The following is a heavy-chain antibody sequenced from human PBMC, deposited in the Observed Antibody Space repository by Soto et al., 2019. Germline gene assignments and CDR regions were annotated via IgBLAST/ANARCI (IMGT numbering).Heavy chain of an antibody. Sequence: XESLSVPSTVSGGSVSSGPYVWSWIRQSPGKGLEWIAYIYYSGSTNYNPSLQRRSTISVDTSKSQVSLTLTYVTAADAAVYYCARYPNYYYYGFDVWGHGTTVTVSS. CDR3: ARYPNYYYYGFDV. CDR1: GGSVSSGPYV. V-gene: IGHV4-61*01. J-gene: IGHJ6*02. CDR2: IYYSGST.